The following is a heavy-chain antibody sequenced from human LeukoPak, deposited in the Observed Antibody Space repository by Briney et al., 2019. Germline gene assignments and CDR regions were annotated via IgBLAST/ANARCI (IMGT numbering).Heavy chain of an antibody. CDR2: IGTAGDT. J-gene: IGHJ6*02. Sequence: QPGGSLRLSCAASGFTFSSYDMHWVRQATGKGLEWVSAIGTAGDTYYPGSVKGRFTISRENAKNSLYLQMNSLRAGDTAVYYCARGSPIWFGETNYSMDVWGQGTTVTVSS. CDR1: GFTFSSYD. V-gene: IGHV3-13*01. D-gene: IGHD3-10*01. CDR3: ARGSPIWFGETNYSMDV.